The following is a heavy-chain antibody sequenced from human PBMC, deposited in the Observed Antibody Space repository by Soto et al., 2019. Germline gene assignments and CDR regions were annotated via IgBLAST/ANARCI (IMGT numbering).Heavy chain of an antibody. J-gene: IGHJ4*02. CDR2: IKQDGSEK. CDR1: GFTFSSCW. Sequence: EVQLVESGGGLVQPGGSLRLSCAASGFTFSSCWMTWVRQAPGKGLEWVGNIKQDGSEKYYADSVKGRFTISRDNAKNSLYLQMNSLRAEDTAVYYCASDLGQLVTPYWGQGTLVTVSA. D-gene: IGHD3-9*01. V-gene: IGHV3-7*01. CDR3: ASDLGQLVTPY.